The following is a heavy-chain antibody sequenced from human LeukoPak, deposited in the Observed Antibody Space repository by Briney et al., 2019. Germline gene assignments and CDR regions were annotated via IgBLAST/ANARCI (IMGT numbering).Heavy chain of an antibody. CDR3: ARVGQRYYYYMDV. Sequence: GGSLRLSCAASGFTFSSYEMNWVRQAPGKGLEWVSYISSSGSTIYYADSVKGRFTISRDNAKDSLYLQMNSLRAEDTAVYYCARVGQRYYYYMDVWGKGTTVTVSS. V-gene: IGHV3-48*03. D-gene: IGHD3-10*01. CDR2: ISSSGSTI. CDR1: GFTFSSYE. J-gene: IGHJ6*03.